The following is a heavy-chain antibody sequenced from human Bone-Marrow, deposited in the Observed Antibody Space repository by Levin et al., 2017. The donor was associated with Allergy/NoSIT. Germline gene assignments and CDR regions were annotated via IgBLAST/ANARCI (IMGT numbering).Heavy chain of an antibody. Sequence: PGGSLRLSCAASGFTFSSYAMHWVRQAPGKGLEWVAVISYDGSNKYYADSVKGRFTISRDNSKNTLYLQMNSLRAEDTAVYYCARDGEDTAMAKPSGFDYWGQGTLVTVSS. CDR1: GFTFSSYA. CDR3: ARDGEDTAMAKPSGFDY. V-gene: IGHV3-30-3*01. J-gene: IGHJ4*02. CDR2: ISYDGSNK. D-gene: IGHD5-18*01.